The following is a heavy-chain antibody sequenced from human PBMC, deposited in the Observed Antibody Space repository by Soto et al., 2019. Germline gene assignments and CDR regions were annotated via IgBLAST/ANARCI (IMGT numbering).Heavy chain of an antibody. CDR3: ARLGYCAGRSCNNWYFDV. CDR1: GYIFTSHW. Sequence: PGESLKISCKGSGYIFTSHWISWVRQMPGEGLEWMGRIDPSDSYTSYSPSFRGLVSLSSDKSSSTAYLQWSSLKASDSAIYYCARLGYCAGRSCNNWYFDVWGRGTLVTVSS. V-gene: IGHV5-10-1*01. J-gene: IGHJ2*01. D-gene: IGHD2-15*01. CDR2: IDPSDSYT.